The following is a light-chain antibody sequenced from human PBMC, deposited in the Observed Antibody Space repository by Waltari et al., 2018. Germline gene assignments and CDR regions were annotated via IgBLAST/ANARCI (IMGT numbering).Light chain of an antibody. Sequence: EIVLTQSPGTLSLSPGERATLSCRASQSVASAYLAWYQQKPGQAPRLLIYGLSIRATGVPDRFSGSGSGTDFTLTISRLEPEDFATYFCQQFDTFPLTFGQGTRLEIK. CDR3: QQFDTFPLT. J-gene: IGKJ5*01. CDR1: QSVASAY. V-gene: IGKV3-20*01. CDR2: GLS.